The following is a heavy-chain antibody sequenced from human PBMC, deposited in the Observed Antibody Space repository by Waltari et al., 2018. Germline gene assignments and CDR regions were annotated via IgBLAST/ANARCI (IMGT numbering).Heavy chain of an antibody. D-gene: IGHD5-12*01. CDR1: GFTFSSYG. Sequence: QVQLVESGGGVVQPGRSLRLSCAASGFTFSSYGMHWVRQAPGKGLEWVAVIWYDGSNKYYAYSVKGRFTISRDNSKNTLYLQMNSLRAEDTAVYYCARAGKEEMATISDYFDYWGQGTLVTVSS. V-gene: IGHV3-33*01. CDR2: IWYDGSNK. J-gene: IGHJ4*02. CDR3: ARAGKEEMATISDYFDY.